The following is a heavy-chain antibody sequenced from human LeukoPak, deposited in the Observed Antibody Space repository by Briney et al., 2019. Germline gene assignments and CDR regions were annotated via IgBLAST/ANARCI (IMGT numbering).Heavy chain of an antibody. J-gene: IGHJ4*02. D-gene: IGHD5-18*01. V-gene: IGHV4-39*01. CDR1: GGSISGSNYY. CDR2: IYYSGST. CDR3: ARHPRRDGYSNFDY. Sequence: SETLSLTCTVSGGSISGSNYYWGWIRQAPGKGLEWIGSIYYSGSTYYNPSLKSRVTISVDTSKNQFSLKLSSVTAADTAVYYCARHPRRDGYSNFDYWGQGTLVTVSS.